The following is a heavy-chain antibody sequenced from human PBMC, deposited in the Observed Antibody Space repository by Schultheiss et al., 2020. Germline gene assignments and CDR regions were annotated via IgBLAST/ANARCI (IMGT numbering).Heavy chain of an antibody. D-gene: IGHD2/OR15-2a*01. J-gene: IGHJ6*02. V-gene: IGHV1-69*01. CDR1: GGTFSSYA. CDR3: ASWRDFHYYYGMDV. CDR2: IIPIFGTA. Sequence: KISCKASGGTFSSYAISWVRQATGQGLEWMGGIIPIFGTANYAQKFQGRVTITADESTSTAYMELSSLRSEDTAVYYCASWRDFHYYYGMDVWGQGTTVTVSS.